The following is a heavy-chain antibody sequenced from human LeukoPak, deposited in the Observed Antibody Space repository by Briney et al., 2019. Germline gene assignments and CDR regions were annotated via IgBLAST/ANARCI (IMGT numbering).Heavy chain of an antibody. CDR2: ISGAGSGT. CDR1: GFTFGSYA. D-gene: IGHD2-2*02. J-gene: IGHJ5*02. CDR3: AKASVAIPQYCNS. Sequence: GGSLRLSCEASGFTFGSYAMNWVRQAPGKGLEWVSTISGAGSGTYYADSAKGRFTISRDNSKDTLFLQLNSLTAADTAMYFCAKASVAIPQYCNSWGQGTLVTVSS. V-gene: IGHV3-23*01.